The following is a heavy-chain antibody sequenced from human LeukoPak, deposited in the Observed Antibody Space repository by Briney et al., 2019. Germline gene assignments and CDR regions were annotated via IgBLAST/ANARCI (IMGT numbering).Heavy chain of an antibody. Sequence: PSETPSLTCSVSGGSLSSSISYWGWIRQPPGTGLEWLGSIYYSGSTYYNPSLKSRVTISIDMSKNQFSLKLSSVTAADTALYYCFHYSRGYSYGFDYWGQGILVTVSS. J-gene: IGHJ4*02. V-gene: IGHV4-39*05. D-gene: IGHD5-18*01. CDR2: IYYSGST. CDR1: GGSLSSSISY. CDR3: FHYSRGYSYGFDY.